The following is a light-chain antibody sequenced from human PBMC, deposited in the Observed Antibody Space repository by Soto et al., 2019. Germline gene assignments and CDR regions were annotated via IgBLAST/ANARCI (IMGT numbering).Light chain of an antibody. CDR2: GAS. J-gene: IGKJ2*01. V-gene: IGKV3-15*01. Sequence: EIVMTQSPATLSVSPGERATLSCRASQSVSSNLAWYQQKPGQAPRLLIYGASTRATGIPARFSGSGSGTEFTLTISSLQSEDFAVYYCQKYNNWPPYTFGQGTKREIK. CDR1: QSVSSN. CDR3: QKYNNWPPYT.